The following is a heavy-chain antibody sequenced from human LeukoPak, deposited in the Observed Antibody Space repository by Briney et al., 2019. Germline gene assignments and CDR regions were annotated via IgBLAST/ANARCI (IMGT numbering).Heavy chain of an antibody. CDR3: ARDRRYDSSSKLDY. Sequence: GGSLRLSCAASGFTFSDYCLSWVRQAPGKGLEWVSYIASDDRTIYYADSVKGQFTISRDNAKNSLYLQMNSLRAEDTAVYYCARDRRYDSSSKLDYWGQGSLVTVSS. CDR2: IASDDRTI. V-gene: IGHV3-11*04. J-gene: IGHJ4*02. CDR1: GFTFSDYC. D-gene: IGHD6-6*01.